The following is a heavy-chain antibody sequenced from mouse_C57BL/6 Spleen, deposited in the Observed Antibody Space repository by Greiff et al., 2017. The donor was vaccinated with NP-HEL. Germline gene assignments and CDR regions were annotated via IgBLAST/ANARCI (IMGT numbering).Heavy chain of an antibody. Sequence: QVQLKQSGAELVKPGASVKISCKASGYAFSSYWMNWVKQRPGKGLEWIGQIYPGDGDTNYNGKFKGKATLTADKSSSTAYMQLSSLTSEDSAVYFCARSEGVYYVFDYWGQGTTLTVSS. D-gene: IGHD1-1*01. CDR3: ARSEGVYYVFDY. CDR2: IYPGDGDT. V-gene: IGHV1-80*01. J-gene: IGHJ2*01. CDR1: GYAFSSYW.